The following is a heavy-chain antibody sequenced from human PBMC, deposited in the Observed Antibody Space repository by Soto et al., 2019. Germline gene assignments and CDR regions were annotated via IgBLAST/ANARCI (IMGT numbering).Heavy chain of an antibody. J-gene: IGHJ4*02. CDR3: ARSITGTQDFDY. V-gene: IGHV3-13*01. CDR1: GFTFSSYD. CDR2: IGTAGDT. Sequence: EVKLVESGGGLVQPGGSLRLSCAASGFTFSSYDMHWVRQATGKGLEWVSAIGTAGDTYYPGSVKGRFTISRENAKNSLYLQMNSLRAGDTAVYYCARSITGTQDFDYWGQGTLVTVSS. D-gene: IGHD1-20*01.